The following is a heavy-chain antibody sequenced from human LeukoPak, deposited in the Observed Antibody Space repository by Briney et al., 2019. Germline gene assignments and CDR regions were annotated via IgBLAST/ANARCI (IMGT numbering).Heavy chain of an antibody. CDR1: GFTFSSYA. D-gene: IGHD3-9*01. Sequence: GGSLRLSCAASGFTFSSYAMHWVRQAPGKGLEWVSSISSSSSYIYYADSVKGRFTISRDNAKNSLYLQMNSLRAEDTAVYYCARDRLYDILTGYYDYWGQGTLVTVSS. V-gene: IGHV3-21*01. CDR2: ISSSSSYI. CDR3: ARDRLYDILTGYYDY. J-gene: IGHJ4*02.